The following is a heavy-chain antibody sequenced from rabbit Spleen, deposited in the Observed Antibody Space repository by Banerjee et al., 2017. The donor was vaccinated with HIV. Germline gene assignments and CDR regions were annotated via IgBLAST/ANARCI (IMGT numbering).Heavy chain of an antibody. CDR3: ARDLTSVVGWNFNL. CDR2: IYAGSSGST. J-gene: IGHJ4*01. D-gene: IGHD1-1*01. CDR1: GFSFSGNDY. Sequence: QQLMESGGGLVKPGASLTLTCKASGFSFSGNDYMCWVRQAPGKGLEWIACIYAGSSGSTYYASWAKGRFTISKTSSTTVTLQMTSLTAADTATYFCARDLTSVVGWNFNLWGPGTLVTVS. V-gene: IGHV1S40*01.